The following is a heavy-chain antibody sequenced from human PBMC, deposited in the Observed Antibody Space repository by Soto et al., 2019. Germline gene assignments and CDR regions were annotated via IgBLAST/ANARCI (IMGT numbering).Heavy chain of an antibody. CDR3: ARDRLRGYDSSGFYS. J-gene: IGHJ4*02. CDR2: SNTYNGNR. CDR1: GYSFSSYG. D-gene: IGHD3-22*01. Sequence: QVQLVQSGAELRKPGASVKVSCKASGYSFSSYGINWVRQAPGQGLEWMGWSNTYNGNRNYAQKFEDRVTMTTATSTNTVYMELRSLKSDDTAIYYCARDRLRGYDSSGFYSWGQGTLVTVSS. V-gene: IGHV1-18*01.